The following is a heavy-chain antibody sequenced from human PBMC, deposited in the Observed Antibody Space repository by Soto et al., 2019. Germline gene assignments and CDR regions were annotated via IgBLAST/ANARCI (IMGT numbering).Heavy chain of an antibody. CDR2: ISNSGGST. D-gene: IGHD6-6*01. Sequence: PGGSLRLSCAASGFTFSNYAMSWVRQAPGKGLEWVSAISNSGGSTYYADSVKGRFTISRDYSKNTLYLQMNSLRAEDTAVYYCAKTVRIAAHFFVYWGQGIRVTVPQ. CDR1: GFTFSNYA. V-gene: IGHV3-23*01. J-gene: IGHJ4*02. CDR3: AKTVRIAAHFFVY.